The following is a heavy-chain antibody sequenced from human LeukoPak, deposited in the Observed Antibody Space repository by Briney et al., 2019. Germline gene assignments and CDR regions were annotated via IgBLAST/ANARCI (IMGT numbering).Heavy chain of an antibody. Sequence: GGSLRLSCAASGFTFSSYGMSWVRQAPGKGLEWVSAFSASGSTYYADSVKGRFTVSRDNSENMLYLQMNSLRAEDTAVYYCAQDLSYIGLDNWGQGTLVTVSS. CDR1: GFTFSSYG. V-gene: IGHV3-23*01. D-gene: IGHD2-15*01. CDR3: AQDLSYIGLDN. CDR2: FSASGST. J-gene: IGHJ4*02.